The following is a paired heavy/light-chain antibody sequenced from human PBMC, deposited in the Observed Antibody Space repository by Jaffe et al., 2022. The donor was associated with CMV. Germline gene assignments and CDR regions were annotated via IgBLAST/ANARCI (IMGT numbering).Light chain of an antibody. V-gene: IGKV3-11*01. Sequence: EIVLTQSPATLSLSPGERATLSCRASQNISSYLAWYQQMPGQAPRFLIYDAVNRATGIPARFSGSGSGTDFTLSISSLEPEDFAVYYCQQRSDWPLTFGGGTKVEIK. CDR2: DAV. J-gene: IGKJ4*01. CDR1: QNISSY. CDR3: QQRSDWPLT.
Heavy chain of an antibody. CDR2: IWSDGSKE. J-gene: IGHJ4*02. Sequence: QLQLGESGGGVVQPGNSLRLSCVGYGSIFSRSGMHWVRQAPGKGLEWVAMIWSDGSKEYYTDSVRGRFTISRDNSVNTLYLQMNILRAEDTAVYFCARDRATRYLDDWGQGTLVSVSS. CDR3: ARDRATRYLDD. V-gene: IGHV3-33*01. CDR1: GSIFSRSG.